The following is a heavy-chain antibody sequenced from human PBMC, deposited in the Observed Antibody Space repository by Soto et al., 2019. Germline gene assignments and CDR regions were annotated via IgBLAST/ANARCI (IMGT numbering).Heavy chain of an antibody. CDR3: AREFRLRGYSSAGGMDV. D-gene: IGHD6-19*01. CDR2: IWYDGSNK. J-gene: IGHJ6*02. CDR1: GFTFSSYG. Sequence: GGSLRLSCAASGFTFSSYGMHWVRQAPGKGLEWVAVIWYDGSNKYYADSVKGRFTISRDNSKNTLYLQMNSLRAEDTAVYYCAREFRLRGYSSAGGMDVWGQGTTVTVSS. V-gene: IGHV3-33*01.